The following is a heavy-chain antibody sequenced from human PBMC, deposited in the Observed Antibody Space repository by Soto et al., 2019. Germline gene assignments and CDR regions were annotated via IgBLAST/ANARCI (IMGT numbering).Heavy chain of an antibody. V-gene: IGHV3-30-3*01. CDR1: GFTFSSYA. CDR3: ARDHTMRAVATRLDY. J-gene: IGHJ4*02. Sequence: GGSLRLSCAASGFTFSSYAMHWVRQAPGKGLEWVAVISYDGSNKYYADSVKGRFTISRDNSKNTLYLQMNSLRAEDTAVYYCARDHTMRAVATRLDYWGQGTLVTVSS. D-gene: IGHD3-22*01. CDR2: ISYDGSNK.